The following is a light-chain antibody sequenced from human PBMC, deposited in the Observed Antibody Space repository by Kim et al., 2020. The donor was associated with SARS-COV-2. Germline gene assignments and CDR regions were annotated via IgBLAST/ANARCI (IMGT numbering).Light chain of an antibody. CDR1: SGHSSYA. Sequence: QLVLTQSPSASASLGASVKLTCTLSSGHSSYAIAWHQQQPEKGPRYLMKVNSDGSHSKGDGIPDRFSGSSSGAERYLTISSLQSEDEADYYCQTWGTGIQVFGGGTQLTV. CDR3: QTWGTGIQV. V-gene: IGLV4-69*01. J-gene: IGLJ3*02. CDR2: VNSDGSH.